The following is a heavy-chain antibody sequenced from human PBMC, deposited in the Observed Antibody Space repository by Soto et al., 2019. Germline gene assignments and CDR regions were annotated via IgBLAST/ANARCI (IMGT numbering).Heavy chain of an antibody. V-gene: IGHV3-33*01. CDR2: IWYDGSNK. Sequence: PGGSLRLSCAASGFTFSSYGMHWVRQAPGKGLEWVAVIWYDGSNKYYADSVKGRFTISRDNSKNTLYLQMNSLRAEDTAVYYCARESSIAVAGTIDYWGQGTLVTVSS. CDR1: GFTFSSYG. J-gene: IGHJ4*02. CDR3: ARESSIAVAGTIDY. D-gene: IGHD6-19*01.